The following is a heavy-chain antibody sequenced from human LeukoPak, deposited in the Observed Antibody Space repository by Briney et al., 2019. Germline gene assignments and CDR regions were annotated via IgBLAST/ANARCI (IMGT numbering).Heavy chain of an antibody. Sequence: PGGSLRLSCAASGFTFSNAWMSWVRQAPGKGLEWVGRIKSKTDGGTTDYAAPVKGRFTISRDDSKNTLYLQMNSLKAVDTAVYYCTTDLEYSSSPIDYWGQGTLVTVSS. V-gene: IGHV3-15*01. D-gene: IGHD6-13*01. J-gene: IGHJ4*02. CDR2: IKSKTDGGTT. CDR3: TTDLEYSSSPIDY. CDR1: GFTFSNAW.